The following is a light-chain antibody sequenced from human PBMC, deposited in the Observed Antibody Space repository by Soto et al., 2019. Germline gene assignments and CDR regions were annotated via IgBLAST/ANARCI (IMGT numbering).Light chain of an antibody. CDR1: QSISRW. Sequence: DIQMTQSPATLSASVGDRVTITCRASQSISRWLAWYQQKPGKAPKLLIYDVSSLESGVPSRFSGSRSGTEFTLTISSLQPDDAATYYCQQYGNFWTFGRGTKVEIK. V-gene: IGKV1-5*01. J-gene: IGKJ1*01. CDR2: DVS. CDR3: QQYGNFWT.